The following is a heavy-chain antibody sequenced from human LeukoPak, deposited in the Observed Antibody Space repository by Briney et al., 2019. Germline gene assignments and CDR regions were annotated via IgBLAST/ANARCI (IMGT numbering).Heavy chain of an antibody. J-gene: IGHJ5*02. CDR3: AKGAGPPWFDP. CDR1: GGSISTSNYF. Sequence: TLSLTCTVSGGSISTSNYFWSWIRQPAGKGLEWIGRMSSSGISTYSPSLKSRVTISIDTSRNQFSMNLNSVTAADTAVYYCAKGAGPPWFDPWGQGTLVTVSS. CDR2: MSSSGIS. D-gene: IGHD6-19*01. V-gene: IGHV4-61*02.